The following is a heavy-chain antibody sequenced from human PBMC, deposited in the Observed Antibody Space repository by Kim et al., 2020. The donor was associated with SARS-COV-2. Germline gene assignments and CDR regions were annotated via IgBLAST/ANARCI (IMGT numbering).Heavy chain of an antibody. D-gene: IGHD2-15*01. CDR2: IYYSGST. CDR3: ARQIGLVVVAATPSSHNWFDP. CDR1: GGSISSSSYY. V-gene: IGHV4-39*01. J-gene: IGHJ5*02. Sequence: SETLSLTCTVSGGSISSSSYYWGWIRQPPGKGLEWIGSIYYSGSTYYNPSLKSRVTISVDTSKNQFSLKLSSVTAADTAVYYCARQIGLVVVAATPSSHNWFDPWGQGTLVTVSS.